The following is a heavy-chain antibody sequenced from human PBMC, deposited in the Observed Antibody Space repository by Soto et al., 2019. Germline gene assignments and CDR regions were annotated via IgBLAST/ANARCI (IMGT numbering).Heavy chain of an antibody. Sequence: PGGSLRLSCAASGFTFSSYGMHWVRQAPGKGLEWVAVIWYDGSNKYYADSVKGRFTISRDNSKNTLYLQMNSLRAEDTAVYYCARSNYCSGGSCYHFDDWGQGTLVTVSS. J-gene: IGHJ4*02. V-gene: IGHV3-33*01. CDR1: GFTFSSYG. CDR3: ARSNYCSGGSCYHFDD. D-gene: IGHD2-15*01. CDR2: IWYDGSNK.